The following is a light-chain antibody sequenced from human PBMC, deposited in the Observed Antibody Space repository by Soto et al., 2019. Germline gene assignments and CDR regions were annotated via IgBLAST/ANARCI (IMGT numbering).Light chain of an antibody. CDR3: QQRSNWPGT. J-gene: IGKJ1*01. Sequence: EIVLTQSPATLSLSPGQRTTLSCRASQSVSNYLGWYQQKPGQAPRLLIYDASNRATGIPARFSGSGSGTDFTLIISSLEPEDFAVYYCQQRSNWPGTFGQGTKV. V-gene: IGKV3-11*01. CDR1: QSVSNY. CDR2: DAS.